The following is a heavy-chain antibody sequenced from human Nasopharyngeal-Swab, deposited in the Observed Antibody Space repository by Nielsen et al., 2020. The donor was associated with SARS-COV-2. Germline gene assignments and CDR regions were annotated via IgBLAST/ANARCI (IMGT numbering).Heavy chain of an antibody. D-gene: IGHD6-13*01. CDR3: ARSRYTSSWYGVRNWFDP. Sequence: SETLSLTCAVYGGSFSGYYWNWIRQPPGKGLEWIGEINHSGSTNYNPSLKSRVTISSDTSKNQFSLKLSSVTAADTAVYYCARSRYTSSWYGVRNWFDPWGQGTLVTVSS. J-gene: IGHJ5*02. V-gene: IGHV4-34*01. CDR2: INHSGST. CDR1: GGSFSGYY.